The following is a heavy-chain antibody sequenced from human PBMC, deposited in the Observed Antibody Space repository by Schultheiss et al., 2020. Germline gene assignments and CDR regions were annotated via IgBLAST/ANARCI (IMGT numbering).Heavy chain of an antibody. CDR2: INHSGST. Sequence: SATLSLTCTVSGGSISSYYWSWIRQPPGKGLEWIGEINHSGSTNYNPSLKSRVTISVDTSKNQFSLKLSSVTAADTAVYYCARVRIAAAEFDYWGQGTLVTVS. CDR3: ARVRIAAAEFDY. J-gene: IGHJ4*02. CDR1: GGSISSYY. V-gene: IGHV4-34*01. D-gene: IGHD6-13*01.